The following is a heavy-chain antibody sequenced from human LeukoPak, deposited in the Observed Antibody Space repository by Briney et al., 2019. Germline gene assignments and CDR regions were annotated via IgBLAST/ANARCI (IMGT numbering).Heavy chain of an antibody. D-gene: IGHD3-10*01. CDR1: GYTFTSYY. CDR3: ARAGGVRGYYMDV. J-gene: IGHJ6*03. V-gene: IGHV1-46*01. Sequence: GASVKVSCKASGYTFTSYYMHWVRQAPGQGLEWMGIINPSGGSTSYAQKFQGRVTMTRDMSTSTVYMELSSLRSEDTAVYYCARAGGVRGYYMDVWGKGTTVTVSS. CDR2: INPSGGST.